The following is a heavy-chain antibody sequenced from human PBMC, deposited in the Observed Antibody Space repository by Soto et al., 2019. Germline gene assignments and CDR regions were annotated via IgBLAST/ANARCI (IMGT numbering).Heavy chain of an antibody. Sequence: ASVKVSCKDSGYTNTYLGISWVRQEKRQRPEWMGWINAGIGNTKYSQRFQGRVTFTRDTSASTAYMELGSLISEDSAVYYCARPKDYDDCLDLWGQGTLVTVSS. J-gene: IGHJ4*02. V-gene: IGHV1-3*01. CDR1: GYTNTYLG. D-gene: IGHD3-22*01. CDR2: INAGIGNT. CDR3: ARPKDYDDCLDL.